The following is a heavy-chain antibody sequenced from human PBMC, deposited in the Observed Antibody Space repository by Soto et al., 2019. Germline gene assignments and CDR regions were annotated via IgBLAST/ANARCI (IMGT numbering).Heavy chain of an antibody. CDR1: GGSISSSSYY. D-gene: IGHD3-10*01. V-gene: IGHV4-39*01. J-gene: IGHJ6*02. CDR3: ASLGSKYGRFYYYYYYGMDV. CDR2: IYYSGST. Sequence: SETLSLTCTVSGGSISSSSYYWGWIRQPPGKGLEWIGSIYYSGSTYYNPSLKSRVTISVDTSKNQFSLKLSSVTAADTAVYYCASLGSKYGRFYYYYYYGMDVWGQGTTVTVSS.